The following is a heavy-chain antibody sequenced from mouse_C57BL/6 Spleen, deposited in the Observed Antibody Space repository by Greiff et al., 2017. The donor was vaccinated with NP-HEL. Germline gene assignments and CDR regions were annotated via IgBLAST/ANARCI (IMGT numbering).Heavy chain of an antibody. Sequence: VQLHQSGPGLVQPSQSLSITCTVSGFSLTSYGVHWVRQSPGKGLEWLGVIWSGGSTDYNAAFISRLSIRKDNSKSQVFFKMNSLQADDTAIYYCARNGYGSSYGYFDVWGTGTTVTVSS. CDR3: ARNGYGSSYGYFDV. CDR1: GFSLTSYG. J-gene: IGHJ1*03. D-gene: IGHD1-1*01. V-gene: IGHV2-2*01. CDR2: IWSGGST.